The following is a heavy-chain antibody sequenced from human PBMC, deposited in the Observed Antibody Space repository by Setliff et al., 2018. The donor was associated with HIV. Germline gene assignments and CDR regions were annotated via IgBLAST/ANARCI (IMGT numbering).Heavy chain of an antibody. CDR2: VSNTGRRT. V-gene: IGHV3-23*05. Sequence: GGSLRLSCAASTFSVSEYAMSWVRQAPGKGLEWVSAVSNTGRRTFYADSVKGRFTISKDNFENVVYLQMNSLRVDDTAVYYCVKDAYSTGKPGISWGQGTQITVSS. CDR1: TFSVSEYA. J-gene: IGHJ4*02. CDR3: VKDAYSTGKPGIS. D-gene: IGHD2-8*02.